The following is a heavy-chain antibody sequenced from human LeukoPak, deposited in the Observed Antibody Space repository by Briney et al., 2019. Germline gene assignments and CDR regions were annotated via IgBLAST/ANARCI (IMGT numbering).Heavy chain of an antibody. J-gene: IGHJ4*02. Sequence: PGGSLRLSCAASGFTFSYAWVSWVRQAPGKGLEWVANIKQDGSEKYYVDSVKGRFTISRDNAKNSLYLQMNSLRAEDTAVYYCVSLQFDCWGQGTLVTVSS. D-gene: IGHD3-10*01. V-gene: IGHV3-7*05. CDR1: GFTFSYAW. CDR2: IKQDGSEK. CDR3: VSLQFDC.